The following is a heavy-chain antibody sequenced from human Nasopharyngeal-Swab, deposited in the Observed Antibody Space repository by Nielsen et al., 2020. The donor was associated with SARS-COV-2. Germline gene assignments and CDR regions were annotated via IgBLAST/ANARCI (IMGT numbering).Heavy chain of an antibody. CDR1: GFTFNNYN. Sequence: GESLKISCAASGFTFNNYNFNWVRQATGKGLEWVSSISSSSSYTYYADSVKGRFTISRDNAKNSLYLQMNSLRAEDTAVYYCARDGLDYDFWSAYFMDVWGQGTTVTVSS. D-gene: IGHD3-3*01. CDR2: ISSSSSYT. V-gene: IGHV3-21*01. CDR3: ARDGLDYDFWSAYFMDV. J-gene: IGHJ6*02.